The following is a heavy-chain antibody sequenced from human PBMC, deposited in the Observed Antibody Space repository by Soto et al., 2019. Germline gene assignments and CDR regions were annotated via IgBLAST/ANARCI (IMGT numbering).Heavy chain of an antibody. D-gene: IGHD6-6*01. CDR2: IKSKTDGGTT. Sequence: GGSLRLSCAASGFTFSNAWMSWVRQAPGKGLEWVGRIKSKTDGGTTDYAAPVKGRFTISRDDSKNTLYLQMNSLKTEDTALYYCAAAGARSSGFIRDYWGQGSLVTVSS. CDR3: AAAGARSSGFIRDY. J-gene: IGHJ4*02. CDR1: GFTFSNAW. V-gene: IGHV3-15*01.